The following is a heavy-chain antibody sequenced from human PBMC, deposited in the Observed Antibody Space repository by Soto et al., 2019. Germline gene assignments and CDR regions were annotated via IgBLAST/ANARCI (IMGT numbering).Heavy chain of an antibody. CDR1: VDSVSSNSAA. Sequence: SQTLSLTCAISVDSVSSNSAAWNRIRRSPSRGLEWLGRTYYRSKLYNDYAVSVKSRIAINPDTSKNQFSLQLNSVTPEDTAVYYCARNRGHFDSWGQGTLFTVSS. D-gene: IGHD5-12*01. J-gene: IGHJ4*02. V-gene: IGHV6-1*01. CDR3: ARNRGHFDS. CDR2: TYYRSKLYN.